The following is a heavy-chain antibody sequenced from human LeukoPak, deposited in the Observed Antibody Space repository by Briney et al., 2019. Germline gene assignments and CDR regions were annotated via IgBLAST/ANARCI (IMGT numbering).Heavy chain of an antibody. CDR2: ISGRGGAP. J-gene: IGHJ3*02. CDR3: AKDYYDSSGHDAFDI. V-gene: IGHV3-23*01. D-gene: IGHD3-22*01. CDR1: GFTFSSYA. Sequence: GGSLRLSCAASGFTFSSYAMSWVRQAPGKGLEWVSTISGRGGAPYYADSVKGRSTISRDNSKNTLYLQINSLRAEDTAVYYCAKDYYDSSGHDAFDIWGQGTMVTVPS.